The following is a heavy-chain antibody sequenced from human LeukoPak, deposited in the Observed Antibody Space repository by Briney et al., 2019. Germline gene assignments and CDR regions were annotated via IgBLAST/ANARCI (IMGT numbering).Heavy chain of an antibody. CDR3: ARKTGKQWLRDSVSGFDY. V-gene: IGHV1-3*01. CDR1: GYTFTSYA. Sequence: GASVKVSCKASGYTFTSYAMHWVRQAPGQRLEWMGWINAGNGNTKYSQKFQGRVTITRDTSASTAYMELSSLRSEDTAVYYCARKTGKQWLRDSVSGFDYWGQGTLVTVSS. CDR2: INAGNGNT. D-gene: IGHD6-19*01. J-gene: IGHJ4*02.